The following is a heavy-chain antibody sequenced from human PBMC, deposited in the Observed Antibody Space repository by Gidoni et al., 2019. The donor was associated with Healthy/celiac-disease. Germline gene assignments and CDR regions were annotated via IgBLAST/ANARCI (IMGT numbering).Heavy chain of an antibody. Sequence: EVQLVESGGVLVQPGGSLRLSCAASGFTFSSYEMNWVRQAPGKGLEWVSYISSSGSTIYYADSVKGRFTISRDNAKNSLYLQMNSLRAEDTAVYYCARAEYYYDSSGYWGPDYWGQGTLVTVST. J-gene: IGHJ4*02. CDR3: ARAEYYYDSSGYWGPDY. D-gene: IGHD3-22*01. V-gene: IGHV3-48*03. CDR1: GFTFSSYE. CDR2: ISSSGSTI.